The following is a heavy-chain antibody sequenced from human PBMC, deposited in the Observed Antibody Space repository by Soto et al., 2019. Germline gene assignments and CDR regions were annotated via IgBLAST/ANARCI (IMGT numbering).Heavy chain of an antibody. Sequence: SETLSLTCAVYGGSFSGYYWSWIRQPPGKGLEWIGEINHSGSTNYNPSLKSRVTISVDTSKNQFSLKLSSVTAADTAAYYCARGGMVYAIGRYYYYGMDVWGQGTTVTVSS. CDR2: INHSGST. J-gene: IGHJ6*02. CDR1: GGSFSGYY. V-gene: IGHV4-34*01. CDR3: ARGGMVYAIGRYYYYGMDV. D-gene: IGHD2-8*01.